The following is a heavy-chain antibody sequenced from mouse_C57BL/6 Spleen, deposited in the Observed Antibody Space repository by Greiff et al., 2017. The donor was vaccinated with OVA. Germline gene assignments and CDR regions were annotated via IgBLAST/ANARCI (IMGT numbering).Heavy chain of an antibody. Sequence: EVQLQQSGPGLVKPSQSLSLTCSVTGYSITSGYYWNWIRQFPGNKLEWMGYISYDGSNNYNPSLKNRISITRDTSKNQFFLKLNSVTTEDTATYYCAREGSHYAMDYWGQGTSVTVSS. J-gene: IGHJ4*01. CDR2: ISYDGSN. CDR1: GYSITSGYY. CDR3: AREGSHYAMDY. V-gene: IGHV3-6*01.